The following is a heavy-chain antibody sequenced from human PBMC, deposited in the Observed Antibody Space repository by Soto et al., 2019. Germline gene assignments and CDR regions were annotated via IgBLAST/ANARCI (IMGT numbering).Heavy chain of an antibody. CDR3: AKPYQGDCSSTSCYGFDD. CDR2: ISGSGGST. V-gene: IGHV3-23*01. Sequence: GGSLRLSCAASGFTFSSYAMSWVRQAPGKGLEWVSAISGSGGSTYYADSVKGRFTISRDNSKNTLYLQMNSLRAEDTAVYYCAKPYQGDCSSTSCYGFDDWGQGTLVPVAS. CDR1: GFTFSSYA. J-gene: IGHJ4*02. D-gene: IGHD2-2*01.